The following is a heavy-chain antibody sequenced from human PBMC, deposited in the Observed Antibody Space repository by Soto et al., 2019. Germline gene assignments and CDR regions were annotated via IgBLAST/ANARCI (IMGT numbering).Heavy chain of an antibody. D-gene: IGHD2-21*01. CDR3: ARLLRWLYSGSVMDV. J-gene: IGHJ6*02. V-gene: IGHV4-59*08. Sequence: QVQLQESGPGLVKPSETLSLTCTVSAGSISDYYWIWIRQPPGKGLEWIGYIYYTGSTNYNPSLESRVTISVDTSKNQFSLNLRSVTAADTAVYYCARLLRWLYSGSVMDVWGQGTKVTVS. CDR2: IYYTGST. CDR1: AGSISDYY.